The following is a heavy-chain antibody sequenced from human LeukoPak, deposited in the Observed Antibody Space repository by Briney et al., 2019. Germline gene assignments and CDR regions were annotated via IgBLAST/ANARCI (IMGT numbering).Heavy chain of an antibody. D-gene: IGHD6-19*01. CDR2: TSSDLNVK. J-gene: IGHJ4*02. CDR3: ARVGSGWYFDY. V-gene: IGHV3-30-3*01. CDR1: GFTFRNYV. Sequence: GGSLRLSCAASGFTFRNYVIHWVRQAPGKGLEWVAVTSSDLNVKLYADSVKGRFTISRDNAKNSLYLQMNSLRAEDTAVYYCARVGSGWYFDYWGQGTLVTVSS.